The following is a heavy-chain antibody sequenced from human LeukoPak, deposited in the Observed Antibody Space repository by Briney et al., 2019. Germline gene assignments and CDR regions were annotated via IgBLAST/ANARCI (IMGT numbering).Heavy chain of an antibody. D-gene: IGHD2-15*01. CDR3: ARAGIYCSGGSCYSLYYCGMDV. CDR1: GYTFTSYD. Sequence: GASVKVSCKASGYTFTSYDINWVRQATGQGLEWMGWMNPNSGNTGYAQKFQGRVTMTRNTSISTAYMELSSLRSEDTAVYYCARAGIYCSGGSCYSLYYCGMDVWGQGTTVTVSS. V-gene: IGHV1-8*01. J-gene: IGHJ6*02. CDR2: MNPNSGNT.